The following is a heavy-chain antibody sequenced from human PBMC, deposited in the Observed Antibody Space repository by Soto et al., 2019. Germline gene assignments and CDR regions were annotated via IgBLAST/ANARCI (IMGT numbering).Heavy chain of an antibody. D-gene: IGHD3-9*01. J-gene: IGHJ6*02. V-gene: IGHV3-33*01. CDR3: ARFGGLFPSNYYYYGMDV. Sequence: QVQLVESGGGVVQPGRSLRLSCAASGFTFSSYGMHWVRQAPGKGLEWVAVIWYDGSNKYYADSVKGRFTISRDNSKNTLYQQMNSLRAEDTAVYYCARFGGLFPSNYYYYGMDVWGQGTTVTVSS. CDR2: IWYDGSNK. CDR1: GFTFSSYG.